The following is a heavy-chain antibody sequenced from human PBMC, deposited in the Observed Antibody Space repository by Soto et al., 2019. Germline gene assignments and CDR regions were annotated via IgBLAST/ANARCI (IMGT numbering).Heavy chain of an antibody. CDR3: ARDGAVAGDSNFDY. V-gene: IGHV1-2*02. D-gene: IGHD6-19*01. CDR2: TNPNSRGT. CDR1: GYTLTRYY. Sequence: GGPVKVSCKASGYTLTRYYMHWVRQAPGQGLEWMGWTNPNSRGTNYAQKFQGRVTMTRDTSISTAYMELSSLRLEDTAVYYCARDGAVAGDSNFDYWGQGTLVTVSS. J-gene: IGHJ4*02.